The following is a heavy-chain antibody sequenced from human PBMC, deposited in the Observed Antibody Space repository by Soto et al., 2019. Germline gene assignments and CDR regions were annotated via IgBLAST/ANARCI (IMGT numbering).Heavy chain of an antibody. V-gene: IGHV4-39*01. CDR1: GGSISSSSYY. D-gene: IGHD2-8*01. CDR2: IYYSGST. J-gene: IGHJ6*02. CDR3: ARCGYCTNGVWLKYGMDV. Sequence: SETLSLTCTVSGGSISSSSYYWGWIRRPPGKGLEWIGSIYYSGSTYYNPSLKSRVTISVDTSKNQFSLKLSSVTAADTAVYYCARCGYCTNGVWLKYGMDVWGQGTTV.